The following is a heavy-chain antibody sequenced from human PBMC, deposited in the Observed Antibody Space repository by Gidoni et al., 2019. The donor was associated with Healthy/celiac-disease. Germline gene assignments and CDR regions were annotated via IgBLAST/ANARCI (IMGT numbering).Heavy chain of an antibody. CDR3: ARYRSLLDGMDV. V-gene: IGHV4-39*01. Sequence: QLQLQESGPGLVKPSETLSLPCTVSGGSISSSSYYWAWIRQPPGKGLEWIGSIYYSGSTYYNPSLKSRVTISVDTSKNQFSLKLSSVTAADTAVYYCARYRSLLDGMDVWGQGTTVTVSS. CDR1: GGSISSSSYY. J-gene: IGHJ6*02. D-gene: IGHD1-26*01. CDR2: IYYSGST.